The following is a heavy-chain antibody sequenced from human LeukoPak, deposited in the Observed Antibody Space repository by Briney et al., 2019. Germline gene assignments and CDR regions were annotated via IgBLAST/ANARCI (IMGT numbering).Heavy chain of an antibody. D-gene: IGHD3-22*01. V-gene: IGHV3-66*01. Sequence: GGSLRLSCAASGFIFSRYSMSWVRQAPGKGLEWVSVIYSGGSTYYADSVKGRFTISRDNSKNTLYLQMNNLRAEDTAVYYCARDKVYYYDSSGYSYYWYFDLWGRGTLVTVSS. CDR3: ARDKVYYYDSSGYSYYWYFDL. CDR1: GFIFSRYS. J-gene: IGHJ2*01. CDR2: IYSGGST.